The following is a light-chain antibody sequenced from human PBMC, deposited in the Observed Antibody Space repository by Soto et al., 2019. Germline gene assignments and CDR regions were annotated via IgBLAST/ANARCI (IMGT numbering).Light chain of an antibody. CDR2: DAS. CDR1: QNINRW. J-gene: IGKJ3*01. CDR3: EQYDGN. Sequence: DIQMTQSPSTLATSVGNRVTITCRASQNINRWLAWYQQKPGKAPKVLIYDASSLESGVPSRFSGSGSGTEFTLTITSLQPDDVAPYYCEQYDGNFGPGTKVDF. V-gene: IGKV1-5*01.